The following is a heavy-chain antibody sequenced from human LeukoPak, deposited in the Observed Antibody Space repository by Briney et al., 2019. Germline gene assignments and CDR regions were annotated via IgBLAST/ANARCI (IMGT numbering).Heavy chain of an antibody. D-gene: IGHD5-18*01. CDR3: ARSDTAMVTGAFDI. Sequence: GGSLRLSCAASGFTFSSYWMHCVRQAPGKGLVWVSRINSDGSSTSYADSVKGRFTISRDNAKNTLYLQMNSLRAEDTAVYYCARSDTAMVTGAFDIWGQGTMVTVSS. J-gene: IGHJ3*02. CDR2: INSDGSST. V-gene: IGHV3-74*01. CDR1: GFTFSSYW.